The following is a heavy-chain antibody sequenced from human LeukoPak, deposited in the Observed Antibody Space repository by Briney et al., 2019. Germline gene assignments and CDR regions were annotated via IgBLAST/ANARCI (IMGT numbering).Heavy chain of an antibody. CDR1: GYTFTGHY. J-gene: IGHJ4*02. CDR2: INPNSGGT. CDR3: ARDPDILTGYYDYVWGNYPRDY. Sequence: ASVKVSCKASGYTFTGHYLHWVRQAPGQGLEWMGWINPNSGGTNYAQKFQGRVTMTRDTSISTAYMELSRLRSDDTAVYYCARDPDILTGYYDYVWGNYPRDYCGQGTLVTVSS. D-gene: IGHD3-16*02. V-gene: IGHV1-2*02.